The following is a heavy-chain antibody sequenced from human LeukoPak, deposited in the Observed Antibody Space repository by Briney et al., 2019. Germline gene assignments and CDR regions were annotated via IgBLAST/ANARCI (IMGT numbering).Heavy chain of an antibody. V-gene: IGHV1-69*13. Sequence: LVKVSCKASGGTFSSYAISWVRQAPGQGLEWMGGIIPIFGTANYAQKFQGRVTITADESTSTAYMELSSLRSEDTAVYYCARVNVRGSGGSHHFDYWGQGTLVTVSS. D-gene: IGHD3-10*02. CDR1: GGTFSSYA. CDR3: ARVNVRGSGGSHHFDY. CDR2: IIPIFGTA. J-gene: IGHJ4*02.